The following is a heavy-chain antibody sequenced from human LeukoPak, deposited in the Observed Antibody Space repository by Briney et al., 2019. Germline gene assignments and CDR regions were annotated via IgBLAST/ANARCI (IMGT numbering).Heavy chain of an antibody. CDR2: IYHSGST. CDR1: GGSFGDYH. Sequence: PSETLSLTCALYGGSFGDYHWSWIRQPPGKGLEWIGNIYHSGSTDYNPSLKSRVTISVDTSKSQFSLKLTSVTAADTAVYYCATLTTVVTAYYFDHWGQGTLVTVSS. J-gene: IGHJ4*02. CDR3: ATLTTVVTAYYFDH. D-gene: IGHD4-23*01. V-gene: IGHV4-34*01.